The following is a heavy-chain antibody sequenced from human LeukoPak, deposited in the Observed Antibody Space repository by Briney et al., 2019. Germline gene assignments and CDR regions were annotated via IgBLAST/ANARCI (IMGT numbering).Heavy chain of an antibody. D-gene: IGHD1-26*01. Sequence: ASVKVSCKASGYTFTGYYMHWVRQAPGQGLEWMGWINPNSGGTNYAQKFQGRVTMTRDTSISTAYMELSSLRSEDTAVYYCARGSKLVGATTRWKAYYFDYWGQGTLVTVSS. J-gene: IGHJ4*02. CDR3: ARGSKLVGATTRWKAYYFDY. CDR2: INPNSGGT. CDR1: GYTFTGYY. V-gene: IGHV1-2*02.